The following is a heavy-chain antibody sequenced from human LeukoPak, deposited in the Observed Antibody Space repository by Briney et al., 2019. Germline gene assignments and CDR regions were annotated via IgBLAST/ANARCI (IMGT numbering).Heavy chain of an antibody. Sequence: ASVKVSFKASGGTFSSYAISWVRQAPGQGLEWMGGIIPIFGTANYAQKFQGRVTITTDESTSTAYMELSSLRSEDTAVYYCATIRDGYNPRDDYWGQGTLVTVSS. CDR3: ATIRDGYNPRDDY. CDR2: IIPIFGTA. D-gene: IGHD5-24*01. V-gene: IGHV1-69*05. CDR1: GGTFSSYA. J-gene: IGHJ4*02.